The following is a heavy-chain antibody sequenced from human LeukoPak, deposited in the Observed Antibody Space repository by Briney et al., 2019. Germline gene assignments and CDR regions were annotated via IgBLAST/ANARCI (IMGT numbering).Heavy chain of an antibody. J-gene: IGHJ4*02. Sequence: PGGSLRLSCAASGFTFSRYSMNWVRQAPGKGLEWVSSISSSSSYIYYADSVKGRFTISRDNAKKSLYLQIISLRAEDTAVYYCARHLYDSSGYFGYWGQGTLVTVSS. CDR2: ISSSSSYI. CDR3: ARHLYDSSGYFGY. CDR1: GFTFSRYS. D-gene: IGHD3-22*01. V-gene: IGHV3-21*01.